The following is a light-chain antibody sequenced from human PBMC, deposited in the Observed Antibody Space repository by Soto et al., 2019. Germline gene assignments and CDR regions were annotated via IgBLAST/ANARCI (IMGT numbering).Light chain of an antibody. CDR1: QSVSSN. J-gene: IGKJ4*01. CDR2: GAS. Sequence: EIVMTQSPATLSVYPGERATLSCRASQSVSSNLAWYQQKPGQAPRLLIYGASIRATGIPARFSGSGSGTEFTLTISSLQSEDFAVYYCQQYNNWPPVLTFGGGTKVEIK. CDR3: QQYNNWPPVLT. V-gene: IGKV3D-15*01.